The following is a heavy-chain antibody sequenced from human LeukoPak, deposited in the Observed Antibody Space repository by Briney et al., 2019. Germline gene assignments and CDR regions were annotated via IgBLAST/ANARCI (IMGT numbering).Heavy chain of an antibody. CDR1: GFTFTTYV. CDR3: ARGGYYGSGSYLGYYYYGMDV. Sequence: PGGSLRLSCVASGFTFTTYVMNWVRQAPGKGLEWVSHISSSGSTIYYADSVKGRFTISRDNAKNSLYLQMNSLRAEDTAVYYCARGGYYGSGSYLGYYYYGMDVWGQGTTVTVSS. V-gene: IGHV3-48*03. D-gene: IGHD3-10*01. CDR2: ISSSGSTI. J-gene: IGHJ6*02.